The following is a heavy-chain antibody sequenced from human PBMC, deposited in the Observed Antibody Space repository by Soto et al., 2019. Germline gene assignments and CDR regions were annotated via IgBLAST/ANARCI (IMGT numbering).Heavy chain of an antibody. CDR1: GGTFSSYT. J-gene: IGHJ3*02. V-gene: IGHV1-69*04. D-gene: IGHD3-10*01. Sequence: GASVKVSCKASGGTFSSYTISWVRQAPGQGLEWMGRIIPILGIANYAQKFQGRVTITADKSTSTAYMELSSLRSEDTAVYYCARDQLLWFGELWTTADAFDIWGQGTMVTVSS. CDR2: IIPILGIA. CDR3: ARDQLLWFGELWTTADAFDI.